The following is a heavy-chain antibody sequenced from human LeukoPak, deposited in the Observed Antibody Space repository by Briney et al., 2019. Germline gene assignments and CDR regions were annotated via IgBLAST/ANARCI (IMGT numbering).Heavy chain of an antibody. CDR2: IYYTGTT. CDR3: AGSFSGSGAFDV. D-gene: IGHD3-10*01. J-gene: IGHJ3*01. CDR1: VGAITTYY. V-gene: IGHV4-59*01. Sequence: SETLSLTCSVSVGAITTYYWSWVRQPPGKGLEWIAFIYYTGTTNYNPSLRSRVTTSLDASRNQFSLRLSSMTSADTAVYYCAGSFSGSGAFDVWGQGTVVTLST.